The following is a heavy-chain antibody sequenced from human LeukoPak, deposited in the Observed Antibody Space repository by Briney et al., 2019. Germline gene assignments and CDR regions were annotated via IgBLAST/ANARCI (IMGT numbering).Heavy chain of an antibody. Sequence: GGSLRLSCAASGFTLRSYSMNWVRQAPGEGLEWVSYISSSSSTIYYADSVKGRFTISRDNAKNSLYLQMNSLRAEDTAVYYCARDYYGDLDAFDIWGQGTMVTVSS. J-gene: IGHJ3*02. CDR3: ARDYYGDLDAFDI. D-gene: IGHD4-17*01. CDR2: ISSSSSTI. CDR1: GFTLRSYS. V-gene: IGHV3-48*01.